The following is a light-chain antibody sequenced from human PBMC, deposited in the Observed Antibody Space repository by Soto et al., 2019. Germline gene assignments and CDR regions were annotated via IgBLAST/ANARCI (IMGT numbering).Light chain of an antibody. CDR1: QSVSSY. V-gene: IGKV3-11*01. J-gene: IGKJ2*01. Sequence: EIVLTQSPATLSLSPGERATLSCRASQSVSSYLAWYQQKPGQAPRLLIYGASNRAAGLPARFSGSGSGTDFTLTISSLEPEDFAVYYCQQRSNWPYTFGQGTNLEIK. CDR2: GAS. CDR3: QQRSNWPYT.